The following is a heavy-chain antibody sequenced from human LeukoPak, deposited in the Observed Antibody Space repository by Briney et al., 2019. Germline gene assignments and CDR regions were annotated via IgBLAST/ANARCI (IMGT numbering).Heavy chain of an antibody. V-gene: IGHV3-74*01. D-gene: IGHD3-22*01. Sequence: GGSLRLSCAASGFTFSSHWMHWVRQAPGKGLVWVSRINSDGSSTRYADSVKGRFTISRDNAKNTLNLQMNSLRAEDTAVYYCARDSYLADSSGYYYLNYWGQGTLVTVSS. CDR1: GFTFSSHW. CDR3: ARDSYLADSSGYYYLNY. J-gene: IGHJ4*02. CDR2: INSDGSST.